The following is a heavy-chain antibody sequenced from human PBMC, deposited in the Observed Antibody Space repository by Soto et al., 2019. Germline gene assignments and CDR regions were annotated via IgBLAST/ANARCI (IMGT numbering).Heavy chain of an antibody. Sequence: GESLRLSCAASGFTFSSYSMNWVRQAPGKGLEWVSSISSSSSYIYYADSVKGRFTISRDNAKNSLYLQMNSLRAEDTAVYYCARDSTLSVWLPINDYWGQGTLVTVSS. V-gene: IGHV3-21*01. CDR3: ARDSTLSVWLPINDY. J-gene: IGHJ4*02. CDR2: ISSSSSYI. CDR1: GFTFSSYS. D-gene: IGHD3-16*01.